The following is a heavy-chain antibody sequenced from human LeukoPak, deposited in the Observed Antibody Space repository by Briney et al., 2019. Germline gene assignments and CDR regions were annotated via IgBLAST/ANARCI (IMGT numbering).Heavy chain of an antibody. CDR3: ARIAYNRVYYFDY. V-gene: IGHV4-39*01. CDR1: GGSISSSSYY. Sequence: PSETLSLTCTVSGGSISSSSYYWGWIRQPPGRGLEWIGNIYYSGAPYFNASLKSRVTISVDTSKNQFSLKLTSVTAADTAAYYCARIAYNRVYYFDYWGQGTLVTVSS. D-gene: IGHD1-14*01. J-gene: IGHJ4*02. CDR2: IYYSGAP.